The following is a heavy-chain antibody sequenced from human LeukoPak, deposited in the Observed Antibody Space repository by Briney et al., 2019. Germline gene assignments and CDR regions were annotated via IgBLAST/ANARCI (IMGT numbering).Heavy chain of an antibody. CDR1: GYSISSGYF. CDR2: VYHVGTT. J-gene: IGHJ6*03. V-gene: IGHV4-38-2*02. D-gene: IGHD3-10*01. CDR3: ARGRGITMVRGAPRMDV. Sequence: SETLSLTCTVSGYSISSGYFWGWTRQPPGKGLEWIGVYHVGTTDYNPSLKSRVTISVDRSKNQMSLKLSSVTAADTAVYYCARGRGITMVRGAPRMDVWGKGTTVTVSS.